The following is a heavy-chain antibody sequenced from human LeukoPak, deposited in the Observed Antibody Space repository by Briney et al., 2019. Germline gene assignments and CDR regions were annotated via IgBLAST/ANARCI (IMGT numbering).Heavy chain of an antibody. CDR3: ARESSPDAVPVKFDP. D-gene: IGHD4-17*01. CDR1: GDSIRRGSYY. CDR2: VYTSGYT. V-gene: IGHV4-61*02. J-gene: IGHJ5*02. Sequence: SETLSLTCTVSGDSIRRGSYYWSWIRQPAGKGLEWIGRVYTSGYTNYNPSFKSRVSISLDASKNQFSLNLTSVTAADTAVYFCARESSPDAVPVKFDPWGQGSLVTVSS.